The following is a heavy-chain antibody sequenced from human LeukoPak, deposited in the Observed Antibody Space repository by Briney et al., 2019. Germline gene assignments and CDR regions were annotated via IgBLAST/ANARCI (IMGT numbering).Heavy chain of an antibody. CDR1: GFTFSSYW. D-gene: IGHD3-22*01. CDR2: INSDRSST. J-gene: IGHJ4*02. Sequence: GGSLRLSCAASGFTFSSYWMHWVRQAPGKGLVWVSRINSDRSSTSYADSVKGRFTISRDNAKNTLYLEMNSLRAEDTAVYYCARGCTYYDSSGYCNLWGQGTLVTVSS. V-gene: IGHV3-74*01. CDR3: ARGCTYYDSSGYCNL.